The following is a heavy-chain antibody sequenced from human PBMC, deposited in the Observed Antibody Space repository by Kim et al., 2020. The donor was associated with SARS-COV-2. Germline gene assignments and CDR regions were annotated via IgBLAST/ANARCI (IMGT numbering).Heavy chain of an antibody. CDR3: ARARNFDY. V-gene: IGHV3-48*02. Sequence: GGSLRLSCAASGFTFSSSSMNWVRQAPGKGLEWISYISGSGSVYYADSVKGRFTISRDNAQNSLYLQMNNLRDEDTAVYYCARARNFDYWGQGTLVTVSS. CDR2: ISGSGSV. CDR1: GFTFSSSS. J-gene: IGHJ4*02.